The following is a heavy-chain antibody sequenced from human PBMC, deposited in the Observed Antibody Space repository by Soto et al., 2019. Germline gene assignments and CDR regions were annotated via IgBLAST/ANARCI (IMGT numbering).Heavy chain of an antibody. Sequence: GASVKVSCKASGGTFSSYAISWVRQAPGQGLEWMGGIIPIFGTANYAQKFQGRVTITADESTSTAYMELSSLRSEDTAVYYCARYDYVWGSYRYNWFDPWGQGTLVTVSS. CDR2: IIPIFGTA. V-gene: IGHV1-69*13. CDR3: ARYDYVWGSYRYNWFDP. D-gene: IGHD3-16*02. J-gene: IGHJ5*02. CDR1: GGTFSSYA.